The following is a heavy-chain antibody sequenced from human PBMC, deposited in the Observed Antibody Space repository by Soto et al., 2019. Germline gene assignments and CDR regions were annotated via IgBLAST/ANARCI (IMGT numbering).Heavy chain of an antibody. CDR1: GFTFSSYA. V-gene: IGHV3-23*01. CDR3: ARDQDCSGGSCYPHYYYYGMDV. J-gene: IGHJ6*02. D-gene: IGHD2-15*01. Sequence: GSLRLSCAASGFTFSSYAMSWVRQAPGKGLEWVSAISGSGGSTYYADSVKGRFTISRDNSKNTLYLQMNSLRAEDTAVYYCARDQDCSGGSCYPHYYYYGMDVWGQGTTVTVSS. CDR2: ISGSGGST.